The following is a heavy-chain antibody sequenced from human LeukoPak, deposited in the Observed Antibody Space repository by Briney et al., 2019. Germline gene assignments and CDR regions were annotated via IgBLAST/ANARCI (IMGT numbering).Heavy chain of an antibody. CDR2: IIPIFGTA. Sequence: ASVKVSCKASGGTFSSYAISWVRQAPGQGLEWMGGIIPIFGTANYAQKFQGRVTITADESTSTAYMELSSLRSEDTAVYYCAREGGLRSSYYFDYWGQGTLVTVSS. CDR3: AREGGLRSSYYFDY. V-gene: IGHV1-69*13. J-gene: IGHJ4*02. D-gene: IGHD2/OR15-2a*01. CDR1: GGTFSSYA.